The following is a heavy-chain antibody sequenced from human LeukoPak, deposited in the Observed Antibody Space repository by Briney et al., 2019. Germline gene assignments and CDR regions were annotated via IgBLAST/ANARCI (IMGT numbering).Heavy chain of an antibody. CDR3: ARDSPTSTRYNWFDP. V-gene: IGHV3-48*03. CDR2: IDGSGSTV. CDR1: GFIFSTYE. Sequence: GGSLRLSCAASGFIFSTYEMNWVRQTSGKGLEWISFIDGSGSTVFYADSVKGRFTISRDNAKNSLYLEMNSLRAEDTAVYYCARDSPTSTRYNWFDPWGQGTLVTVSS. J-gene: IGHJ5*02. D-gene: IGHD5/OR15-5a*01.